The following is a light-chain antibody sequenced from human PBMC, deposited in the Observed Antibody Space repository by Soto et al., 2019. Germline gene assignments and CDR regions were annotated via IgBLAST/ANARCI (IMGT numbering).Light chain of an antibody. Sequence: QSALTQAPSESGSPGQSVTISCTGTSSDVGGYNYVSWYQQYPGKAPKLMIYEVSKRPSGVPDRFSGSKSGKTASLTVSGLQPEDEADYYCTSYAGSNIWVFGGGTKLTVL. CDR1: SSDVGGYNY. CDR3: TSYAGSNIWV. V-gene: IGLV2-8*01. CDR2: EVS. J-gene: IGLJ3*02.